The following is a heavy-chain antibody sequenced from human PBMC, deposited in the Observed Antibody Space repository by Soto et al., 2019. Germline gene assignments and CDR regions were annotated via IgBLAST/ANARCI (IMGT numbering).Heavy chain of an antibody. V-gene: IGHV4-34*01. J-gene: IGHJ4*02. D-gene: IGHD3-22*01. Sequence: SETLSLTCAVYGGSFSGYYWSWIRQPPGKGLEWIGEINHSGSTNYNPSLKSRVTISVDTSKNQFSLKLSSVTAADTAVYYCARAQYYYDSSGRTAFDYWGQGTLVTVSS. CDR2: INHSGST. CDR3: ARAQYYYDSSGRTAFDY. CDR1: GGSFSGYY.